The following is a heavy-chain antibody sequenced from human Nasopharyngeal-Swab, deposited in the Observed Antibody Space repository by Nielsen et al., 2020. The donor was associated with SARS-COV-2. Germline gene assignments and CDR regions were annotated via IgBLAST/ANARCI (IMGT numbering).Heavy chain of an antibody. CDR2: INHSGST. Sequence: GSLRLSCAVYGGSFSGYYWSWIRQPPGKGLEWIGEINHSGSTNYNPSLKSLVTISVDTSKNQFSLKLSSVTAADTAVYYCARGLLYSSSSPPYYYYYYMDVWGKGTTVTVSS. D-gene: IGHD6-13*01. CDR1: GGSFSGYY. J-gene: IGHJ6*03. V-gene: IGHV4-34*01. CDR3: ARGLLYSSSSPPYYYYYYMDV.